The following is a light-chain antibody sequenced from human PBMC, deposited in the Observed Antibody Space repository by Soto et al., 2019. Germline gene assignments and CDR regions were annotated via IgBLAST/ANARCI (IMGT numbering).Light chain of an antibody. CDR1: RSISDW. V-gene: IGKV1-5*01. CDR2: DAS. Sequence: DIQMTQSPSTLSASIGDRVTITCRASRSISDWLAWYQQKPGKAPEPLIFDASSLKSGVPSRFSGSGSGTEFTLTISRLQPDDVATYHCLQYSSHSWTFGQGTKVDIK. CDR3: LQYSSHSWT. J-gene: IGKJ1*01.